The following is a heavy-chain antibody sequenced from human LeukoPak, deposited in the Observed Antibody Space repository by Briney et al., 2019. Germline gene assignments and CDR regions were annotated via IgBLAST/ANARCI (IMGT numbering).Heavy chain of an antibody. J-gene: IGHJ4*02. CDR1: GFTFSSYS. CDR2: ISSSSSYI. Sequence: GGSLRLSCAASGFTFSSYSMNWVRQAPGKGLEWVSSISSSSSYIYYAGSVKGRFTISRDNAKNSLYLQMNSLRAEDTAVYYCARDTPQGYSGHDFGFDYWGQGTLVTVSS. CDR3: ARDTPQGYSGHDFGFDY. D-gene: IGHD5-12*01. V-gene: IGHV3-21*01.